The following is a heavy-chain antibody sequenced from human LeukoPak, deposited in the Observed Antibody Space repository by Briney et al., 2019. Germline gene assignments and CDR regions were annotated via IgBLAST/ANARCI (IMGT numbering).Heavy chain of an antibody. V-gene: IGHV1-24*01. CDR2: FDPEDGET. CDR1: GYTLTELS. D-gene: IGHD3-22*01. Sequence: ASVKVSCKVSGYTLTELSIHWVRQALGKGLEWMGGFDPEDGETIYAQKFQGRVTMTEVTSTETAYMELRSLTSEDTAVYYCATDPGSSGYSWGQGTLVTVSS. CDR3: ATDPGSSGYS. J-gene: IGHJ5*02.